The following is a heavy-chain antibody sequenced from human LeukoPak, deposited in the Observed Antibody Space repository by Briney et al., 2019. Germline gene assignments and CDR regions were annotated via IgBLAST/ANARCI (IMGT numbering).Heavy chain of an antibody. Sequence: AGSMRLSCAASGFTFNTYGMNWVRQAQGKGLEWVSAVSGSGTTTYYARSVKGPLTVSRDNSKTTLYLQMNSLRVDDTAVYYCAKSLDYGGNRARLDFWGQGTLVTVSS. D-gene: IGHD4-23*01. V-gene: IGHV3-23*01. CDR2: VSGSGTTT. CDR1: GFTFNTYG. CDR3: AKSLDYGGNRARLDF. J-gene: IGHJ4*02.